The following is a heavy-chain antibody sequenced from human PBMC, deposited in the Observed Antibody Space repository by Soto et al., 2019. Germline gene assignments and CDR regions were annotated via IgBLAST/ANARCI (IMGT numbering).Heavy chain of an antibody. CDR2: INPQTGGT. CDR1: GYTFTGYY. V-gene: IGHV1-2*02. CDR3: ARERYQVISDGMDV. J-gene: IGHJ6*02. D-gene: IGHD2-2*01. Sequence: ASVKVSCKASGYTFTGYYIHWVREAPGQGLEWMGWINPQTGGTSYAQKFQGRVTLSKDTSINTAYLELSRLTFDDAAVYFCARERYQVISDGMDVWGQGTTVTVSS.